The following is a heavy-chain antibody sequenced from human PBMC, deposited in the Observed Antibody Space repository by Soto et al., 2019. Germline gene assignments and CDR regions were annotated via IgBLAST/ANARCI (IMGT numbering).Heavy chain of an antibody. J-gene: IGHJ4*02. Sequence: EVQLLESGGGLIQPGGSLRLSCVASGFNFSLYAMNWVRQAPGKGVEGVSTITRVGGNTYYADSVQGRFTMSRDNSVNTLYLQMNSLLVDYTAVYDCAKDNPLTSLGYYFDLWGQGTLVTVSS. CDR3: AKDNPLTSLGYYFDL. CDR1: GFNFSLYA. V-gene: IGHV3-23*01. D-gene: IGHD3-16*01. CDR2: ITRVGGNT.